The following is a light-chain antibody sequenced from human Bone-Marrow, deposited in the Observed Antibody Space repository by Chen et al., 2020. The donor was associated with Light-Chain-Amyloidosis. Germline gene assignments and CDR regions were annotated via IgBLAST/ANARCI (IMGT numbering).Light chain of an antibody. CDR1: SGHSSYA. CDR2: INSDGSH. CDR3: QVWDRSSDRPV. Sequence: QLVLTQSPSASASLGASVKLTCTLSSGHSSYAIAWHQQQPEKGPRYLLKINSDGSHSKGDGIPERLSGSNSGNTATLTISRVEAGDEADYYCQVWDRSSDRPVFGGGTKLTVL. J-gene: IGLJ3*02. V-gene: IGLV4-69*01.